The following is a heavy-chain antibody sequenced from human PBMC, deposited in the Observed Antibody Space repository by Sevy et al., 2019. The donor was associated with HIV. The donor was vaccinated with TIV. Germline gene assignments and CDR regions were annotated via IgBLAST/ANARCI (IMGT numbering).Heavy chain of an antibody. CDR3: AKDHNLWSEGGFLHH. CDR2: ISYDGNNK. CDR1: GFTFRSYA. D-gene: IGHD3-10*01. J-gene: IGHJ1*01. Sequence: GSLRLSCAASGFTFRSYAIPWVRQTPGKGLEWVAFISYDGNNKYYADSVKGRFTVSRENSKNTLYAQMNSLRAEDTAVYYCAKDHNLWSEGGFLHHWGQGTLVTVSS. V-gene: IGHV3-30*18.